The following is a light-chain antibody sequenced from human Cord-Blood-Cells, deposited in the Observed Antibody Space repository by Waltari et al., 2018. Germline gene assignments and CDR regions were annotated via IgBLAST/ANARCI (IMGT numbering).Light chain of an antibody. J-gene: IGKJ1*01. CDR1: QSLLHSNGYNY. CDR2: LGS. CDR3: MQALQTPRT. V-gene: IGKV2-28*01. Sequence: IVMTQSPLSLHVTPGEQASISCRSSQSLLHSNGYNYLDWYLQKPGQSPQLLIYLGSTRASGVPDRFSGSGSGTDFTLKISRVEAEDVGVYYCMQALQTPRTFGQGTKVEIK.